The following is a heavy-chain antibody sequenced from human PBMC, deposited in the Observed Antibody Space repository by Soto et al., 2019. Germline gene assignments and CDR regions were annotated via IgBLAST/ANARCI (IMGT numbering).Heavy chain of an antibody. J-gene: IGHJ6*03. D-gene: IGHD6-13*01. CDR1: GGTFSSYT. Sequence: SVKVSCKASGGTFSSYTISWVRQAPGQGLEWMGRIIPILGIANYAQKFQGRVTITADKSTSTAYMELSSLRSEDTAVYYCARALVIAAAGSKDYYYYYMDVWGKGTTVTVSS. CDR3: ARALVIAAAGSKDYYYYYMDV. V-gene: IGHV1-69*02. CDR2: IIPILGIA.